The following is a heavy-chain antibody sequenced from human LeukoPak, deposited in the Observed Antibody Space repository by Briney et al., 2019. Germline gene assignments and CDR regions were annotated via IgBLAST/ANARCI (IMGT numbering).Heavy chain of an antibody. D-gene: IGHD4-23*01. J-gene: IGHJ4*02. V-gene: IGHV3-53*01. CDR3: EPLLEYGGY. CDR2: IYSGCST. CDR1: GFTVSSNY. Sequence: SGGSLRLSCAASGFTVSSNYMSCVRQAPGEGLEWGSVIYSGCSTYYADSVKCRFTIPRDNSKNTLYLQMNSVRAEDTAVYYCEPLLEYGGYWGQGTLVTVSS.